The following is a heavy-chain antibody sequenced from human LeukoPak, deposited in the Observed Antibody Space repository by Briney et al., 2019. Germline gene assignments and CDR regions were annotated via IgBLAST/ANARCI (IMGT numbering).Heavy chain of an antibody. D-gene: IGHD6-25*01. J-gene: IGHJ4*02. CDR3: ARGGGKLDN. CDR1: GFTLSSYW. V-gene: IGHV3-7*01. CDR2: IKHDGSEK. Sequence: PGGSLRLSCTASGFTLSSYWMSWVRQAPGKGLEWVATIKHDGSEKSYVDSVKGRFTISRDNAKNSLYLQMNSLRADDTDVFYCARGGGKLDNWGQGTLVTVSS.